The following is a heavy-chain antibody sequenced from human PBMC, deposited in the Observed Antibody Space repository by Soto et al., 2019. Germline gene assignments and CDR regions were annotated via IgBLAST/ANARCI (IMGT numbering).Heavy chain of an antibody. V-gene: IGHV1-69*05. CDR1: GGTFSSYA. Sequence: SVKVSCKASGGTFSSYAISWVRQAPGQGLEWMGGIIPIFGTANYAQKFQGRVTMTRDTSTSTVYMELSSLRSEDTAVYYCAGEARSIAAVDYWGQGTLVTVSS. D-gene: IGHD6-13*01. CDR3: AGEARSIAAVDY. CDR2: IIPIFGTA. J-gene: IGHJ4*02.